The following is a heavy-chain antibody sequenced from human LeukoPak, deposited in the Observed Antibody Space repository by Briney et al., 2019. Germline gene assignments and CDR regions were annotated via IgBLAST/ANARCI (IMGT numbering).Heavy chain of an antibody. CDR3: ARGGDGYNYFDY. V-gene: IGHV4-59*01. J-gene: IGHJ4*02. D-gene: IGHD5-24*01. CDR1: GGSINSYY. CDR2: IYYSGST. Sequence: SETLSLTCTVSGGSINSYYWSWIRQPPGKGLEWIGYIYYSGSTNYNPSLKSRVTISVDTSKDQFSLKLSSVTAADTAVYYCARGGDGYNYFDYWGQGTLVTVSS.